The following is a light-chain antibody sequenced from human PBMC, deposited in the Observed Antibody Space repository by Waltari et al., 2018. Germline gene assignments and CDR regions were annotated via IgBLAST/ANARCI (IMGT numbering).Light chain of an antibody. V-gene: IGKV3-15*01. CDR3: QQYGSWPLT. CDR2: DAS. J-gene: IGKJ4*01. CDR1: QSLSNY. Sequence: TVMTQSPATLSVSPGQRATLSCRASQSLSNYLAWYQQKPGQAPRLLIYDASTRATGSPAGFSGRWSGAEFTLASSSRQSEDIAVYYCQQYGSWPLTFGGGTKVEFK.